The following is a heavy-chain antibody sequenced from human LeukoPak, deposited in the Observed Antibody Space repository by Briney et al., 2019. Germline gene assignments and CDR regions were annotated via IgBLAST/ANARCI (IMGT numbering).Heavy chain of an antibody. D-gene: IGHD5-18*01. V-gene: IGHV3-30*02. J-gene: IGHJ4*02. Sequence: QAGGSLRLSCAASGFTFSSYGMHWVRQAPGKGLEWVAFIRYDGSKKYYADSVKGRFTISRDNSKNTLYLQMNSLRAEDTAVYYCAKDFGAHVDTAMSSTLTNDYWGQGTLVTVSS. CDR2: IRYDGSKK. CDR1: GFTFSSYG. CDR3: AKDFGAHVDTAMSSTLTNDY.